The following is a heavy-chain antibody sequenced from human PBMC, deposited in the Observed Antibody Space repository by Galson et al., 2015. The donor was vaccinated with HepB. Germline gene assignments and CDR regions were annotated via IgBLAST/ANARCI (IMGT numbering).Heavy chain of an antibody. CDR3: ARGNYDSSGYHFDY. V-gene: IGHV4-30-2*05. Sequence: LSLTCTVSVGSISRGAYSWTWIRQPPGKGLEWIGYIYQSGSTYYNPSLNSRVTISVDTSKNQFSLKLSSVTAADTAVYYCARGNYDSSGYHFDYWGQGTLVTVSS. D-gene: IGHD3-22*01. CDR1: VGSISRGAYS. J-gene: IGHJ4*02. CDR2: IYQSGST.